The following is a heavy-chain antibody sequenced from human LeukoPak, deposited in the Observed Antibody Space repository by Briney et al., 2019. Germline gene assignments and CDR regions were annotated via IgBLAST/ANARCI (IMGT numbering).Heavy chain of an antibody. D-gene: IGHD6-6*01. J-gene: IGHJ4*02. V-gene: IGHV3-66*01. Sequence: GGSLRLSCAASGFTVSSNYMSWVRQAPGKGLEWVSVIYSGGSTYYADSVKGRFTISRDNAKNSLYVQMNSLRAEDTAVYYCARIGIAARAFEYWGQGTLVTVSS. CDR1: GFTVSSNY. CDR2: IYSGGST. CDR3: ARIGIAARAFEY.